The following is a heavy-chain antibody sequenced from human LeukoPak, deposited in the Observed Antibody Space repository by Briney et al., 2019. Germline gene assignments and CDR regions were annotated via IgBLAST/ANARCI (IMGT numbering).Heavy chain of an antibody. CDR2: ITTTSSTT. Sequence: GGSLRLSSAASGFTFSGYSMHWVRQAPGKGLEWISYITTTSSTTYYIDSVEGRFTISRDNARNSLYLQMNSLRADDTAVYYCASGPTPGVAAAADYWGQGTLVTVSS. V-gene: IGHV3-48*01. J-gene: IGHJ4*02. CDR3: ASGPTPGVAAAADY. D-gene: IGHD6-13*01. CDR1: GFTFSGYS.